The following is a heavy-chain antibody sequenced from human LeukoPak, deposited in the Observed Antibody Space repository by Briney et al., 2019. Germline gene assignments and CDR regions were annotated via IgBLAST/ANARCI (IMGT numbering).Heavy chain of an antibody. CDR3: ARDSGGVTNWFDP. D-gene: IGHD3-10*01. CDR2: IYYSGST. CDR1: GGSISSSSYY. V-gene: IGHV4-39*02. Sequence: SETLSLTCTVSGGSISSSSYYWGWIRQPPGKGLEWIGSIYYSGSTYYNPSLKSRVTISVDTSKNQFSLKLSSVTAADTAVYYCARDSGGVTNWFDPWGQGTLVTVSS. J-gene: IGHJ5*02.